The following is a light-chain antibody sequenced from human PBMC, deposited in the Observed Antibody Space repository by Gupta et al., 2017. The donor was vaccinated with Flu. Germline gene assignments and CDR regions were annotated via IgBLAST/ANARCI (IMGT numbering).Light chain of an antibody. V-gene: IGKV3-20*01. Sequence: EIVLTQSPGTLSLSPGERATLSCRASQSISDSYSAWYQQKPDQAPRLLIYGASYRATGIPERFTGSGSGTDCTLTITRLEPEDFGVYYCQQFSSSSGITFGQGTRLEIK. CDR1: QSISDSY. J-gene: IGKJ5*01. CDR2: GAS. CDR3: QQFSSSSGIT.